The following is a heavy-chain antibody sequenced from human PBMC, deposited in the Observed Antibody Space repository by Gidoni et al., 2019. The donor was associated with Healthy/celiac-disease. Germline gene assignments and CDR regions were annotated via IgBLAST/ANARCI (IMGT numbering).Heavy chain of an antibody. CDR3: ARAVANCSGGSCYSFFDY. J-gene: IGHJ4*02. Sequence: QVQLQASGPGLVKPSETLSITCTVPGGSISSYYWSWSRQPDGKGLEWIGRIVTSGSTNYNPSRKSRVTMSVDTSKDQFSLKLSSVTAADTAVYYCARAVANCSGGSCYSFFDYWGQGTLVTVSS. D-gene: IGHD2-15*01. V-gene: IGHV4-4*07. CDR2: IVTSGST. CDR1: GGSISSYY.